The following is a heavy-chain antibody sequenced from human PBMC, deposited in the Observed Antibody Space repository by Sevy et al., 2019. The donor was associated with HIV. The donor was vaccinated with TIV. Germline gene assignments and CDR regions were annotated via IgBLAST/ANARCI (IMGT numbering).Heavy chain of an antibody. D-gene: IGHD3-10*01. Sequence: GSLRLSCAASGFTFSSYAMSWVRQAPGKGLEWVSAISGSGGSTYYADSVKGRFTISRDNSKNTLYLQMNSLGAEDTAVYYCAKARLLWFREALLFDPWGQGTLVTVSS. CDR1: GFTFSSYA. V-gene: IGHV3-23*01. J-gene: IGHJ5*02. CDR3: AKARLLWFREALLFDP. CDR2: ISGSGGST.